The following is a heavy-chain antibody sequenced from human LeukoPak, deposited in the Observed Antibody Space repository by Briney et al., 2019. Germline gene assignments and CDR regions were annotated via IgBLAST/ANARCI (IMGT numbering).Heavy chain of an antibody. CDR1: GYTFSNHG. D-gene: IGHD2-2*01. J-gene: IGHJ4*02. CDR2: ISADNGNT. V-gene: IGHV1-18*01. Sequence: ASVKVSCKASGYTFSNHGISWVRQAPGQGLEWMGWISADNGNTNYAQKFQSRVTMTTDTSTSTAYMEMRSLRSDDTAVYYCARDLHLVEPLVNFDYWGQGTLVTVSS. CDR3: ARDLHLVEPLVNFDY.